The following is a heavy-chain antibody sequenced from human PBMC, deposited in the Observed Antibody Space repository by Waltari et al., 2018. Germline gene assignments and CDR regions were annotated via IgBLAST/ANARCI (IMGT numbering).Heavy chain of an antibody. D-gene: IGHD6-13*01. CDR3: AREGGAAADTFNWFDP. CDR1: GGSISSGSSY. CDR2: IYTSGST. Sequence: QVQLQESGPGLVKPSQTLSLTCTVSGGSISSGSSYWSWIRQPAGKGLEWIGRIYTSGSTNYNPSLKSRVTISVDTSKNQFSLKLSSVTAADTAVYYCAREGGAAADTFNWFDPWGQGTLVTVSS. V-gene: IGHV4-61*02. J-gene: IGHJ5*02.